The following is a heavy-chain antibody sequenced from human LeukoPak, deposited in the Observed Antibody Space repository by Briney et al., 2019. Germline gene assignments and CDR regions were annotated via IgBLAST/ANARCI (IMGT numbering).Heavy chain of an antibody. CDR2: INSDGNSP. Sequence: GGSLRLSCAASGFTLSSYWMHWVRQAPGKGLVWVSCINSDGNSPTYADSVKGRFTISRDNAKNTVSLQMNSLRAEDTAVYYCARDGGSYSPQGYWGQGTLVTVSS. D-gene: IGHD1-26*01. CDR3: ARDGGSYSPQGY. J-gene: IGHJ4*02. CDR1: GFTLSSYW. V-gene: IGHV3-74*01.